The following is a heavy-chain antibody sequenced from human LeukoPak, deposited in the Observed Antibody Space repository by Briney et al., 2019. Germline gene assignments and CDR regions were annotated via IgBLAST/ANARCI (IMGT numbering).Heavy chain of an antibody. Sequence: GGSLRLSCAASGFTFSSYSMNWVRQAPGKGLEWVGRIKSKTDGGTTDYAAPVKGRFTISRDDSKNTLYLQMNSLKTEDTAVYYCTTDSRDSSSYYYHYGMDVWGQGTTVTVSS. D-gene: IGHD6-6*01. CDR3: TTDSRDSSSYYYHYGMDV. V-gene: IGHV3-15*01. CDR1: GFTFSSYS. CDR2: IKSKTDGGTT. J-gene: IGHJ6*02.